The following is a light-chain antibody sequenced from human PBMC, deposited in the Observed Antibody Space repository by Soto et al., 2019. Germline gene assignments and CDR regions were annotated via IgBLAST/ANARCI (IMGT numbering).Light chain of an antibody. CDR1: SSDVGIYNY. V-gene: IGLV2-14*01. CDR3: CSYTTSSTRV. Sequence: QSVLTQPPSVSGAPGQSIAISCTGSSSDVGIYNYVSWYQQHPGKVPKLIIYEVTNRPSGVSNRFSGSKSGNTASLTISGLHAEDEADYYCCSYTTSSTRVFGTGTKVTVL. CDR2: EVT. J-gene: IGLJ1*01.